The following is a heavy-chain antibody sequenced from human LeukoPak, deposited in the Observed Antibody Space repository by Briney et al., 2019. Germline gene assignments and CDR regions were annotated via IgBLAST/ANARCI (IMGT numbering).Heavy chain of an antibody. D-gene: IGHD2-15*01. V-gene: IGHV4-4*08. J-gene: IGHJ4*02. CDR3: ARDCSGGSCFSGPFEY. CDR2: IHYSGST. CDR1: GGSISSYH. Sequence: SETLSLTCTVSGGSISSYHWIWIRQPPGKGLEWIGYIHYSGSTNYNPSLKSRVTISVDTSKNQFSLKLRSVTAADTAVYYCARDCSGGSCFSGPFEYWGQGTLVTVSS.